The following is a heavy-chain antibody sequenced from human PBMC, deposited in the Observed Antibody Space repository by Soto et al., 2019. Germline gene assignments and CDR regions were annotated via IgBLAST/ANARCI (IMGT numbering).Heavy chain of an antibody. CDR3: VRDTEL. J-gene: IGHJ4*02. CDR1: GFKFSTFL. Sequence: EVQLVESGGGLVQPGGSLRLSCAASGFKFSTFLMQWVRQAPGKGLVWVSRINGDGSGTVYADSVKGRFTISRDNAKNTLYLQVNSLRAEDTAVYYCVRDTELWGQGTQVTVSS. CDR2: INGDGSGT. D-gene: IGHD3-10*01. V-gene: IGHV3-74*01.